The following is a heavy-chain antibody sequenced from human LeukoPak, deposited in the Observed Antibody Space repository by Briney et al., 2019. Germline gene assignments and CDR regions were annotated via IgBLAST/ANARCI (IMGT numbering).Heavy chain of an antibody. CDR2: INHSGST. Sequence: SGTLSLTCAVYGGSFSGYYWSWIRQPPGKGLEWIGEINHSGSTNYNPSLKSRLTISVNTSNNQSLLQLISIIAADTAVYYCARGRVPAYSGWYKPVFDYWGQGTLVSVSS. CDR1: GGSFSGYY. J-gene: IGHJ4*02. D-gene: IGHD6-19*01. CDR3: ARGRVPAYSGWYKPVFDY. V-gene: IGHV4-34*01.